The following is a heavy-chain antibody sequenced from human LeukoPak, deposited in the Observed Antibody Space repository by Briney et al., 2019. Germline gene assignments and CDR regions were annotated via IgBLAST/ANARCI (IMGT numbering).Heavy chain of an antibody. CDR3: ARGRRYYYYYMDV. CDR1: GGSISSSSYY. CDR2: IYYSGST. Sequence: PSETLSLTCTVSGGSISSSSYYWGWIRQPPGKGLEWIGSIYYSGSTYYNPSLKSRVTISVDTSKNQFSLKLSSVTAADTAVYYCARGRRYYYYYMDVWGKGTTVTVSS. J-gene: IGHJ6*03. V-gene: IGHV4-39*07. D-gene: IGHD2-15*01.